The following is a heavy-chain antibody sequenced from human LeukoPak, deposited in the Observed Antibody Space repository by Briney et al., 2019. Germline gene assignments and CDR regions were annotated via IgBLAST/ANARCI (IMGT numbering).Heavy chain of an antibody. CDR1: GYTFTGYY. D-gene: IGHD6-13*01. Sequence: GASVKVSWKASGYTFTGYYMHWVRQAPAQGLEWMGWINPSSGGTNYAQKFQGWVTMTRDTSISTAYMELSRLRSDDTAVYYCAREGQQPCFDYWGQGTLVTVSS. CDR2: INPSSGGT. V-gene: IGHV1-2*04. J-gene: IGHJ4*02. CDR3: AREGQQPCFDY.